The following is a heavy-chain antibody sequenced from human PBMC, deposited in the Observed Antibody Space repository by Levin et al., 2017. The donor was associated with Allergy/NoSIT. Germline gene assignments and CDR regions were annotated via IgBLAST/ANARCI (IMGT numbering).Heavy chain of an antibody. D-gene: IGHD2-8*01. CDR2: IKQDGSEK. CDR1: GFTFSSYW. Sequence: GGSLRLSCAASGFTFSSYWMSWVRQAPGKGLEWVANIKQDGSEKYYVDSVKGRFTISRDNAKNSLYLQMNSLRAEDTAVYYCARRGQRALYCTNGVCPPSWFDPWGQGTLVTVSS. CDR3: ARRGQRALYCTNGVCPPSWFDP. J-gene: IGHJ5*02. V-gene: IGHV3-7*01.